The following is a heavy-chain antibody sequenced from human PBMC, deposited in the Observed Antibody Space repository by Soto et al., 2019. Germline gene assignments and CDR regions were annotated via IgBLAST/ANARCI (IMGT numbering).Heavy chain of an antibody. Sequence: QLQLQESGPGLVKPSETLSLTCTVSSGSISSSSYYWGWIRQPPGKGLEWIGSIYYSGSTYYNPSLKSRVTISVDTSKNQFSLKLSSVTAADTAVYYCARQGPHGANWVRYFDSWGQGTLVTVSS. J-gene: IGHJ4*02. D-gene: IGHD7-27*01. CDR3: ARQGPHGANWVRYFDS. CDR1: SGSISSSSYY. CDR2: IYYSGST. V-gene: IGHV4-39*01.